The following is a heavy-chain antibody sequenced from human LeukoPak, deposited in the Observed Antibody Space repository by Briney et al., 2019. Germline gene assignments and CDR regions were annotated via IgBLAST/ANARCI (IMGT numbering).Heavy chain of an antibody. CDR2: MNPNSGNT. J-gene: IGHJ6*03. V-gene: IGHV1-8*03. CDR1: GYTFTSYD. Sequence: ASVKVSCKASGYTFTSYDINWVRQATGQGLEWMGWMNPNSGNTGYAQKFQGRVTITRNTSISTAYMELSSLRSEDTAVYYCARAGTGTGYYYYMDVWGKGTTVTVSS. D-gene: IGHD1-1*01. CDR3: ARAGTGTGYYYYMDV.